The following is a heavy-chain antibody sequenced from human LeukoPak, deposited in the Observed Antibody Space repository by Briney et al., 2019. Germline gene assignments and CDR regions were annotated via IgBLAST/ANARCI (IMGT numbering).Heavy chain of an antibody. Sequence: PGGSLRLSCAASKPTLSNSWMSWVRQAPGKGLEWVSGINWNGGSTGYADSVKGRFTISRDNAKNSLYLQMNSLRAEDTALYYCARDANYGSGSYNWYFDLWGRGTLVTVSS. CDR2: INWNGGST. V-gene: IGHV3-20*04. CDR1: KPTLSNSW. CDR3: ARDANYGSGSYNWYFDL. J-gene: IGHJ2*01. D-gene: IGHD3-10*01.